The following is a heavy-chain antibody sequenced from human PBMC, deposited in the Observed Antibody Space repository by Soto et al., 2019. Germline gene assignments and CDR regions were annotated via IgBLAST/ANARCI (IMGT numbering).Heavy chain of an antibody. J-gene: IGHJ4*02. CDR3: ARSYYYDNDGHYHPFDY. D-gene: IGHD3-22*01. Sequence: GGSLRLSCAASGFAFSSYGMHWVRQAPGKGLEWVAVIWYDGSNKYYADSVKGRFTISRDNSKNTLYLQMNSLRTEDTAVYYCARSYYYDNDGHYHPFDYWGQGTLVTVSS. CDR2: IWYDGSNK. V-gene: IGHV3-33*01. CDR1: GFAFSSYG.